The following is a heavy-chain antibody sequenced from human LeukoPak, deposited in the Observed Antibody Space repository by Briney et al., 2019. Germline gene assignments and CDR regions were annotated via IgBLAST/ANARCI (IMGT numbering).Heavy chain of an antibody. V-gene: IGHV3-7*01. D-gene: IGHD3-22*01. CDR1: GFIFSSYW. Sequence: QPGGSLRLSCAASGFIFSSYWMTWVRQAPGMGLELVANIKQDGSEKYYVDSVKGRFTISRDNAKNSLYLQMNSLRAEDTAVYLCARDYDSSGYYGYWGQGTLVTVSS. CDR3: ARDYDSSGYYGY. CDR2: IKQDGSEK. J-gene: IGHJ4*02.